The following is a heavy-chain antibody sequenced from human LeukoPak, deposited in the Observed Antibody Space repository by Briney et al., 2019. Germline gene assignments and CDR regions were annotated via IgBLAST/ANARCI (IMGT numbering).Heavy chain of an antibody. Sequence: SETLSLTCTVSGGSISNYYYWTWIRQPPGKGLEWIGYVYYTGSTNFNPSLKSRVTMSLDTSRNQFSLKLTSLTAADTAVYYCARGAMATTPFFDYWGQGTLVTVSS. CDR3: ARGAMATTPFFDY. V-gene: IGHV4-59*01. CDR1: GGSISNYY. CDR2: VYYTGST. J-gene: IGHJ4*02. D-gene: IGHD5-24*01.